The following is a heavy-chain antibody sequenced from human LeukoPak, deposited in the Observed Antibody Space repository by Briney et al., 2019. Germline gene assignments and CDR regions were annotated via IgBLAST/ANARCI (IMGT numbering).Heavy chain of an antibody. Sequence: QAGGSLRLSCAASGFTVSSNYMSWVRQAPGRGLEWVSVIYSCGSTYYADSVKGRFTISRDNSKNTLYLQMNSLRAEDTAVYYCARTRDIYYGMDVWGKGTTVTVSS. CDR1: GFTVSSNY. CDR2: IYSCGST. CDR3: ARTRDIYYGMDV. D-gene: IGHD2-15*01. J-gene: IGHJ6*04. V-gene: IGHV3-66*03.